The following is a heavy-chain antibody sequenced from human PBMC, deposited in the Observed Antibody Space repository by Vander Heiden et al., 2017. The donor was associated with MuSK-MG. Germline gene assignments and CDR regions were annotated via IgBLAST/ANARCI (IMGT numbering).Heavy chain of an antibody. Sequence: QLQLQESGPGLVKPSETLSLTCTVSGGSISGGSSYRGWIRQSPGKGLEWIGTISYSGTTYYSPSLKSRITLSRETSKNQFSLKLTSVTAADTAIYYCARDRGRDGSNYGVIDYWGQGTLVTVS. V-gene: IGHV4-39*07. CDR3: ARDRGRDGSNYGVIDY. CDR2: ISYSGTT. J-gene: IGHJ4*02. CDR1: GGSISGGSSY. D-gene: IGHD5-18*01.